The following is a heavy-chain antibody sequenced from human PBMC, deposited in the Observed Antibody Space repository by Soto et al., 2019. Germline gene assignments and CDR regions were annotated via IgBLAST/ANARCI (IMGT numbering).Heavy chain of an antibody. D-gene: IGHD3-22*01. V-gene: IGHV1-8*01. Sequence: ASVKVSCKASGCTFTSYDINWVRQATGQGLEWMGWMNPNSGNTGYAQKFQGRVTMTRNTSISTAYMELSSLRSEDTAVYYCARGLHYYDSSGYSPYSDYWGQGTLVTVSS. CDR3: ARGLHYYDSSGYSPYSDY. CDR1: GCTFTSYD. CDR2: MNPNSGNT. J-gene: IGHJ4*02.